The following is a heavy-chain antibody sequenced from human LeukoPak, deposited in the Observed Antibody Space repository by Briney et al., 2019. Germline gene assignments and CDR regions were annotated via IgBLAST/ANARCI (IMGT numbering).Heavy chain of an antibody. CDR3: ARDREGIAAAGTHMVDY. V-gene: IGHV3-21*01. CDR1: GFTFSRYS. J-gene: IGHJ4*02. D-gene: IGHD6-13*01. Sequence: GGSLRLSCAASGFTFSRYSMNWVRQAPGKGLEWVSSISDDGKYIYYADSVKGRFSISRDNAKSSLYLQMNSLRAEDTAVYYCARDREGIAAAGTHMVDYWGQGTLVTVSS. CDR2: ISDDGKYI.